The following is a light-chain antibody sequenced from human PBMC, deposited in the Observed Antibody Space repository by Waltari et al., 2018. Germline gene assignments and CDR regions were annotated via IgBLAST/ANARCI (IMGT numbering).Light chain of an antibody. CDR2: KDS. CDR3: YSVDDNKRV. Sequence: YELTQPSSVSVSPGQTARITCSGYVLAKRYTRWFQQNPGQAPVLVIYKDSERPSGTPERFSGSSSGTTVTLTISGAQVEDEADYYCYSVDDNKRVFGGGTKLTVL. V-gene: IGLV3-27*01. CDR1: VLAKRY. J-gene: IGLJ2*01.